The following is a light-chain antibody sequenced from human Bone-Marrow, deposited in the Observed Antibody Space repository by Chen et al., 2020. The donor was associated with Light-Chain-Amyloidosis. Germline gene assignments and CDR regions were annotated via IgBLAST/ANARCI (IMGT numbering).Light chain of an antibody. CDR2: RDT. CDR3: QSADSSGTYEVI. CDR1: DLPTKY. J-gene: IGLJ2*01. V-gene: IGLV3-25*03. Sequence: SYELTQPPSVSVSPGQTARITCSGDDLPTKYAYWYQQKPGQAPGLVIHRDTDRPSGISERFSGSSSGTTATLTISGVQAEDEADYHCQSADSSGTYEVIFGGGTKLTVL.